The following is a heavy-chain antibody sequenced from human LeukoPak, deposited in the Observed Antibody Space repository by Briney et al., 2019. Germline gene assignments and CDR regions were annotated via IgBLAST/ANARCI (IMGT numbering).Heavy chain of an antibody. D-gene: IGHD5-18*01. Sequence: SETLSLTCTVSGGSISSYSWNWIRQPPGKGLEWMGYIYNSGNTNYNPSLKSRVTISVDTSKNTLSLKLASVTAADTAVYYCARDVAKLWLGYWGQGTLVTVSS. CDR1: GGSISSYS. J-gene: IGHJ4*02. CDR2: IYNSGNT. CDR3: ARDVAKLWLGY. V-gene: IGHV4-59*01.